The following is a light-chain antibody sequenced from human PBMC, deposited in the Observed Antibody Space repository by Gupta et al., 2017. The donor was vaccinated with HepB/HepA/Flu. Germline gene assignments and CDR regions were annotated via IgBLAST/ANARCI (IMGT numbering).Light chain of an antibody. Sequence: DLQLTQSPSFLSASVGDRVTITCRASQDIRSYLAWYQQKPGKAPKLLIYVASTLQSGVPSRFSGSGSGTEFTLTISSLQPEDFASYYCQQIKTFPITFGQGTRLEIK. CDR2: VAS. J-gene: IGKJ5*01. V-gene: IGKV1-9*01. CDR1: QDIRSY. CDR3: QQIKTFPIT.